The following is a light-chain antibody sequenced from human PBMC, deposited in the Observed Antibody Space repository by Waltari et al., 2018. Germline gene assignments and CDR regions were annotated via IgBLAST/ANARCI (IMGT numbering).Light chain of an antibody. V-gene: IGLV2-14*01. Sequence: QSALTQPTPVSGSPGQSITISCTGTSRDGGFYNYVSWYQQYPGKVPQPLIYDVSDRPSGVSSRFSGSKSGNTASLTISGLQADDEADYYCNSYTGSSSWVFGGGTKLTVL. CDR3: NSYTGSSSWV. CDR1: SRDGGFYNY. CDR2: DVS. J-gene: IGLJ3*02.